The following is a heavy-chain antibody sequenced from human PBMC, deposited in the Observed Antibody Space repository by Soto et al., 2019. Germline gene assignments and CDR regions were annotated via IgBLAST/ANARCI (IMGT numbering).Heavy chain of an antibody. CDR1: GFMFSSHG. CDR3: GPDTLDY. CDR2: IWYDGSNK. Sequence: QVQLVESGGGVAQPGRSLRLSCAASGFMFSSHGMHWICQAPGKGLEWVAVIWYDGSNKYYADSVKGRFTISRDNSKNTLYLQMNSLRVEDTAVYYCGPDTLDYWGQGTLVTVSS. J-gene: IGHJ4*02. V-gene: IGHV3-33*01.